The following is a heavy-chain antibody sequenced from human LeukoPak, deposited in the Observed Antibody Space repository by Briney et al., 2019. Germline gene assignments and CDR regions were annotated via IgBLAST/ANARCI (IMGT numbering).Heavy chain of an antibody. J-gene: IGHJ4*02. V-gene: IGHV4-39*07. D-gene: IGHD5-18*01. CDR1: GGSISSSSYY. CDR3: ARGQGFNTAMVLADY. Sequence: TSETLSLTCTVSGGSISSSSYYWGWIRQPPGKGLEWIGSIYYSGSTYYNPSLKSRVTISVDTSKNQFSLKLSSVTAADTAVYYCARGQGFNTAMVLADYWGQGTLVTVSS. CDR2: IYYSGST.